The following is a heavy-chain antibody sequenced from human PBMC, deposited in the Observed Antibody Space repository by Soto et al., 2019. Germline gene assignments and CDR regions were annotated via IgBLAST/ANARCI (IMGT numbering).Heavy chain of an antibody. J-gene: IGHJ6*02. CDR3: ARGGRLVQYYYYGMDV. CDR2: VYYGGRS. D-gene: IGHD6-19*01. Sequence: PSETLSLTCTVSSAPVSSTTYTWGWIRQPPGKGLEWVASVYYGGRSYYNPSLNSRVTISVDTSKNQFSLKLSSVTAADTAVYYCARGGRLVQYYYYGMDVWGQGTTVTVSS. CDR1: SAPVSSTTYT. V-gene: IGHV4-39*01.